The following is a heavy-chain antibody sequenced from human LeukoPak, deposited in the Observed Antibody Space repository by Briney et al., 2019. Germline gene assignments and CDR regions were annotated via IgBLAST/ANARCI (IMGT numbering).Heavy chain of an antibody. CDR3: ARDPQYCSGGSCYSFDY. CDR2: IISSSGYI. Sequence: GGSLRLSCAASGFTFSTYSMNWVRQAPGKGLEWVSSIISSSGYIYYADSVKGRFTISRDNAKNSLYLQMNSLRAEDTAVYYCARDPQYCSGGSCYSFDYWGQGTLVTVSS. CDR1: GFTFSTYS. D-gene: IGHD2-15*01. J-gene: IGHJ4*02. V-gene: IGHV3-21*01.